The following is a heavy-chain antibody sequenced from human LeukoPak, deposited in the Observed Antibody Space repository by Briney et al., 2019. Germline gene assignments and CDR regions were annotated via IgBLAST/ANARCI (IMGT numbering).Heavy chain of an antibody. V-gene: IGHV1-18*01. CDR3: VRSGYCYGGTCHSGAFDI. D-gene: IGHD2-15*01. CDR2: ISAYNGNT. CDR1: GYTFTSYV. J-gene: IGHJ3*02. Sequence: GASVKVSCKASGYTFTSYVISWVRQAPGQGLEWMGWISAYNGNTNFAQKLQGRITMTTDTSTSTAYMELRSLRSDDTAVYYCVRSGYCYGGTCHSGAFDIWGQGTVVTVSS.